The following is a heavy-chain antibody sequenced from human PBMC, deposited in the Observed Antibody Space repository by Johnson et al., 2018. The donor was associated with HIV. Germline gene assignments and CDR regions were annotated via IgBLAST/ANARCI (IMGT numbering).Heavy chain of an antibody. J-gene: IGHJ3*02. CDR1: GFTFSRYW. CDR3: AKGRLVGATTYDAFDI. CDR2: FNTDGSTT. D-gene: IGHD1-26*01. V-gene: IGHV3-74*01. Sequence: VQLVESGGGLVQPGGSLRLSCAASGFTFSRYWMHWVRQAPGKGLVWVSHFNTDGSTTSYADSVKGRFTISRDNAKNTLFLQMHSLRAEDTAVYYCAKGRLVGATTYDAFDIWGQGTMVTVSS.